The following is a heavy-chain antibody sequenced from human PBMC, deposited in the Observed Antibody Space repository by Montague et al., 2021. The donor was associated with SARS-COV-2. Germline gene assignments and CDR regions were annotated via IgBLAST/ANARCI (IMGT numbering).Heavy chain of an antibody. CDR1: GDSISSYY. J-gene: IGHJ4*02. CDR2: VHYTGST. V-gene: IGHV4-59*01. CDR3: ARAQNTCFIANCVNYFEV. Sequence: SETLSLTCEVAGDSISSYYWSWIRQSPGKGLEWIGYVHYTGSTEYNPSLKTRFTLSLDTPRNHFSLKLRSVTAADTAVYYCARAQNTCFIANCVNYFEVWGLGALVTVSS. D-gene: IGHD1-1*01.